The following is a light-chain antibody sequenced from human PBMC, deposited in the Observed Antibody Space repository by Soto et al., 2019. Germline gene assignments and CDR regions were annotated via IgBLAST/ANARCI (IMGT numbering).Light chain of an antibody. CDR3: CSYTSSSTQV. J-gene: IGLJ1*01. CDR2: EDN. V-gene: IGLV2-14*02. CDR1: SSNIGIYNL. Sequence: QSALTQPASVSGSPGQSITISCTGTSSNIGIYNLVSWYQQHPGKAPQLIIYEDNKRPSGISSRFSGSKSGNTASLTISGLQAEDEADYHCCSYTSSSTQVFGTGTKLTVL.